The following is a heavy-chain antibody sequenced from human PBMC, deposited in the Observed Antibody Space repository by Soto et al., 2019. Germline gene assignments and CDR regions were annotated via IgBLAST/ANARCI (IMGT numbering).Heavy chain of an antibody. CDR3: ARGRSEAYYYYGMDV. Sequence: TLAHSCAVCVGSMSSGGYSWSWIRQPPGKGLEWIGYIYHSGSTYYNPSLKSRVTISVDRSKNQFSLKLSSVTAADTAVYYCARGRSEAYYYYGMDVWGQGTTVTV. CDR2: IYHSGST. CDR1: VGSMSSGGYS. J-gene: IGHJ6*02. V-gene: IGHV4-30-2*01.